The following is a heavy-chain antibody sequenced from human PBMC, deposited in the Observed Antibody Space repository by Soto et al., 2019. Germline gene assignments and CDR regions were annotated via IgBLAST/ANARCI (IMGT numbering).Heavy chain of an antibody. CDR2: IYPSGKT. V-gene: IGHV4-4*07. Sequence: SDTLSLTCTVSGDSVNNYYWSWIRQPAGKGLEWIGRIYPSGKTNFNPSLKSRVTVSVDTAKNQFSLRLTSVTAADTAVYYCAGGDYHWGAYFDQWGQGALVTVSS. D-gene: IGHD4-17*01. CDR1: GDSVNNYY. CDR3: AGGDYHWGAYFDQ. J-gene: IGHJ4*02.